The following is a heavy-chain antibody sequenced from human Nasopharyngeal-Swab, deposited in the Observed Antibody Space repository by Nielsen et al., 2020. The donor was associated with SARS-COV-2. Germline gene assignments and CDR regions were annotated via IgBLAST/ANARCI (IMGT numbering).Heavy chain of an antibody. CDR1: GFTFSSYG. CDR2: ISYDGSNK. J-gene: IGHJ5*02. CDR3: ARGAEVA. V-gene: IGHV3-30*03. Sequence: GESLKISCAASGFTFSSYGMHWVRQAPGKGLEWVAVISYDGSNKYYADSVKGRFTISRDNSKNTLYLQMNSLRAEDTAVYYCARGAEVAWGQGTLVTVSS. D-gene: IGHD1-14*01.